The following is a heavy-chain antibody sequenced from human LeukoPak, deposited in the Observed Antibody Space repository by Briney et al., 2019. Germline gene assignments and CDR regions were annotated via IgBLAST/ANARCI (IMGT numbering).Heavy chain of an antibody. D-gene: IGHD5-24*01. Sequence: PSQTPSLTWAVYGGSLSGNCWSCISHHPRKGLEWIGEINHSGSTNYNPSLKSRVTISVDTSKNQFSLKLSSVTAADTAVYYCARGRMATMNSDFDYWGQGTLVTVSS. J-gene: IGHJ4*02. CDR1: GGSLSGNC. CDR3: ARGRMATMNSDFDY. CDR2: INHSGST. V-gene: IGHV4-34*01.